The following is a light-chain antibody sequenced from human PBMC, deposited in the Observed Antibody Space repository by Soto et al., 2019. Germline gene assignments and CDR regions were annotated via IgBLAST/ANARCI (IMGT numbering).Light chain of an antibody. J-gene: IGKJ1*01. CDR3: QQYRT. Sequence: EIVLPQSPGTLSLSPGERDTLSCRASQSVSSTYLAWYQQKPGQAPRLLIYGASSRATGIPDRFSGSGSGTDFTLTISRLEPEDFAVYYCQQYRTFGQGTKVDIK. V-gene: IGKV3-20*01. CDR2: GAS. CDR1: QSVSSTY.